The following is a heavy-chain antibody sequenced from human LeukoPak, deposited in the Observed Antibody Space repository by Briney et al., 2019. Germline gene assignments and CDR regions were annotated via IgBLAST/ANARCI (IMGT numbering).Heavy chain of an antibody. J-gene: IGHJ6*03. V-gene: IGHV4-4*02. CDR3: ARDYGSGSYYRDYYYMDV. CDR2: IYHSGST. D-gene: IGHD3-10*01. CDR1: GGSISSSYW. Sequence: PSETLSLTCGVSGGSISSSYWWSWVRQPPGQGLEWIGEIYHSGSTNYNPSLKSRVTISVDTSKNQFSLKLSSVTAADTAVYYCARDYGSGSYYRDYYYMDVWGKGTTVTVSS.